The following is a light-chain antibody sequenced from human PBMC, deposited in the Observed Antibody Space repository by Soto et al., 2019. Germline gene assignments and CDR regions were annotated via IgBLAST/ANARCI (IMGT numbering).Light chain of an antibody. CDR2: AND. V-gene: IGLV1-40*01. CDR1: SSNIGAGYD. J-gene: IGLJ3*02. Sequence: QSALTQPPSVSGAPGQRVTISCTGSSSNIGAGYDVHWYQQLPGAAPRLLIYANDHRPSGVPDRFSASKSGTSASLAISGVRSEDEAFYYCATWSDSLKGWVFGGGTKLTVL. CDR3: ATWSDSLKGWV.